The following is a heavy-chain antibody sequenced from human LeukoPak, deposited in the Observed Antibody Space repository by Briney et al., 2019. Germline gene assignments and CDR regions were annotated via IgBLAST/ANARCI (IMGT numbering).Heavy chain of an antibody. V-gene: IGHV3-7*01. D-gene: IGHD6-13*01. CDR2: KKQEGSEK. CDR1: GFTLCSYW. J-gene: IGHJ6*02. CDR3: ARLHPSSSWSLYYYYYYGMDV. Sequence: GGALRLSCAASGFTLCSYWMSWVRQAPGKGLEWVANKKQEGSEKYYVDSVKGRFTISRDNAKNSLYLQMNSLRAEDTAVYYCARLHPSSSWSLYYYYYYGMDVWGHGTTVTVSS.